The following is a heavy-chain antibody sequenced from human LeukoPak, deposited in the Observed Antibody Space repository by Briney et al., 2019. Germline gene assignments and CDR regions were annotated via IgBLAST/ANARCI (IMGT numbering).Heavy chain of an antibody. CDR3: ARDLGNAGYSSGWYDSGFDY. CDR2: ISAYNGNT. V-gene: IGHV1-18*01. Sequence: ASVKVSCKASGYTFTSYGISWVRQAPGQGLEWMGWISAYNGNTNYAQKLQGRVTMTTDTSTSTACMELRSLRSDDTAVYYCARDLGNAGYSSGWYDSGFDYWGQGTLVTVSS. D-gene: IGHD6-19*01. CDR1: GYTFTSYG. J-gene: IGHJ4*02.